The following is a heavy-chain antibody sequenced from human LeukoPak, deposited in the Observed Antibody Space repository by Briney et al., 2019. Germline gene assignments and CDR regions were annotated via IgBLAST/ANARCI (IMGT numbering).Heavy chain of an antibody. V-gene: IGHV3-23*01. Sequence: PVGYLRLYCSGSGFTFSSYAMSWVHQAPGKGLDGVSAISGSGGSTYYADSVKGRFTISRDNSKNTLYLQMTSVTAEDTAIYYCARVSPRGIVDDYNWFDPWGQGTLCSVSS. D-gene: IGHD3-22*01. CDR3: ARVSPRGIVDDYNWFDP. CDR1: GFTFSSYA. CDR2: ISGSGGST. J-gene: IGHJ5*02.